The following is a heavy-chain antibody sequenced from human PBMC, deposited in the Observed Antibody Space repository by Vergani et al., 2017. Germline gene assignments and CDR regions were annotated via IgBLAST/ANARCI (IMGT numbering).Heavy chain of an antibody. V-gene: IGHV3-9*01. D-gene: IGHD6-13*01. CDR3: VKDIAASGNCWYFDL. J-gene: IGHJ2*01. Sequence: EVQLVESGGGLVQPGRSLRLSCAASGFTFDDYAMHWVRQAPGKGLVWVSGINWNSDSIAYADSVEGRFTISRDNAKNSLYLLMNSRRGEDTALYYCVKDIAASGNCWYFDLWGRGTLVTVSS. CDR2: INWNSDSI. CDR1: GFTFDDYA.